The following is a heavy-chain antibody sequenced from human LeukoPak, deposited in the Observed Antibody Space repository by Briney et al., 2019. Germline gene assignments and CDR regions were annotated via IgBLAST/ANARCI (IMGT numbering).Heavy chain of an antibody. CDR3: ARGMQAAAGRGTSTGYYYYGMDV. CDR2: ISAYNGNT. J-gene: IGHJ6*02. V-gene: IGHV1-18*01. CDR1: GYTFTSYG. D-gene: IGHD6-13*01. Sequence: GASVKVSCKASGYTFTSYGISWVRQAPGQGLEWMGRISAYNGNTNYAQKLQGRVTMTTDTSTSTAYMELRSLRSDDTAVYYCARGMQAAAGRGTSTGYYYYGMDVWGQGTTVTVSS.